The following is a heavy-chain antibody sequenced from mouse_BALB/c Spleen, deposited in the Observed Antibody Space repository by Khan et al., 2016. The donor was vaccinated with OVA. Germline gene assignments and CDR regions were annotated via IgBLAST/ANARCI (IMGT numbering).Heavy chain of an antibody. Sequence: EVQLQESGPGLVKPSQSLSLTCTVTGYSITSGYAWNWIRQFPGNKLEWMGYISYSGVTSYTPSLKSRISITRDTSKNQFFLQLNSVTTEDTATXYCARGNYYGYYFDDWGQGTTLTVSS. D-gene: IGHD1-1*01. CDR2: ISYSGVT. CDR1: GYSITSGYA. V-gene: IGHV3-2*02. J-gene: IGHJ2*01. CDR3: ARGNYYGYYFDD.